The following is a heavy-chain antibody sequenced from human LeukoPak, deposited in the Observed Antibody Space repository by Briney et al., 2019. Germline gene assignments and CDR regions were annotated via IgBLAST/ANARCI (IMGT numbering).Heavy chain of an antibody. Sequence: GGSLRLSCAASGFTFSNHGMHWVRQAPGKGPEWVALIWYDGSNKYYGDSVKGRFTISRDNSKNTVYLQMNSLRAEDTAVYYCAKDWGIAVDYWGQGTLVTVSS. V-gene: IGHV3-30*02. CDR1: GFTFSNHG. J-gene: IGHJ4*02. CDR2: IWYDGSNK. D-gene: IGHD6-13*01. CDR3: AKDWGIAVDY.